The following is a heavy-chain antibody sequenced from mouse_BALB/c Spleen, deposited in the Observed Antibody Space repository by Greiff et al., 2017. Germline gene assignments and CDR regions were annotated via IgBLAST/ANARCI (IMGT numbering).Heavy chain of an antibody. Sequence: EVKLQESGGGLVQPGGSLKLSCAASGFTFSSYTMSWVRQTPEKRLEWVAYISNGGGSTYYPDTVKGRFTISRDNAKNTLYLQMSSLKSEDTAMYYCARRHGSSYGGYAMDYWGQGTSVTVSS. D-gene: IGHD1-1*01. CDR1: GFTFSSYT. CDR2: ISNGGGST. V-gene: IGHV5-12-2*01. J-gene: IGHJ4*01. CDR3: ARRHGSSYGGYAMDY.